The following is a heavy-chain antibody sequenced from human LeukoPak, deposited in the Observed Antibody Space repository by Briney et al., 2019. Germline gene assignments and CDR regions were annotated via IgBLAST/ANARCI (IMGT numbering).Heavy chain of an antibody. V-gene: IGHV1-69*04. Sequence: SVRLSCEASVGTFSSYAISWVRHAPAQGLEWRGRIIPILGIANYAQKFQGRVTITADKSTSTAYMELSSLRSEDTAVYYCASWCMLRLYYYGMDVWGQGTTVTVSS. CDR3: ASWCMLRLYYYGMDV. CDR2: IIPILGIA. J-gene: IGHJ6*02. D-gene: IGHD2-8*01. CDR1: VGTFSSYA.